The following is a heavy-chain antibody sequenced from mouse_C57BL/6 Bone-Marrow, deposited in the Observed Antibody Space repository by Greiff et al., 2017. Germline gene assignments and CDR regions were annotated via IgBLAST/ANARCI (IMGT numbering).Heavy chain of an antibody. CDR2: IYYSGTI. CDR1: GISITTGNYR. D-gene: IGHD4-1*01. V-gene: IGHV3-5*01. J-gene: IGHJ4*01. CDR3: AREGTGYYAMDY. Sequence: EVQGVESGPGLVKPSQTVFLTCTVTGISITTGNYRWSWLRQFPGNKLECIGYIYYSGTITYNPALTNRTTITRDPPKNQFSLEMNSLTAEYTATYYCAREGTGYYAMDYWGQGTSVTVSS.